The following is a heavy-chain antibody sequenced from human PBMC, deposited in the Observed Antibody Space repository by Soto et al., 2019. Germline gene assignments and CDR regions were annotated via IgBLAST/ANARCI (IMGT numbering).Heavy chain of an antibody. V-gene: IGHV1-18*04. Sequence: ASVKVSCKASGYTFTSYGISWVRQAPGQGLEWMGCISAYNGNTNYAQKLQGRVTMTTDTSTSTAYMELRSLRSDDTAVYYCARDRLDDSSGYYYEDWSDPWGQGTLVTVSS. D-gene: IGHD3-22*01. CDR2: ISAYNGNT. J-gene: IGHJ5*02. CDR3: ARDRLDDSSGYYYEDWSDP. CDR1: GYTFTSYG.